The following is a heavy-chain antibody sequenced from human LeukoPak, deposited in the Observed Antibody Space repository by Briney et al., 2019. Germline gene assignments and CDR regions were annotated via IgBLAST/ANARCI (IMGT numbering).Heavy chain of an antibody. CDR2: SHYSGTT. V-gene: IGHV4-59*12. D-gene: IGHD3-9*01. Sequence: PSETLSLICTVSGVSISSYYWKWMRQSTGKGLEWIGYSHYSGTTNYNPSLRSRVTISVDTSKNQFSLKLSSVTAADTAVYYCARIRYFDWLFPNCSTDAFDIWGQGTMVTVSS. CDR3: ARIRYFDWLFPNCSTDAFDI. CDR1: GVSISSYY. J-gene: IGHJ3*02.